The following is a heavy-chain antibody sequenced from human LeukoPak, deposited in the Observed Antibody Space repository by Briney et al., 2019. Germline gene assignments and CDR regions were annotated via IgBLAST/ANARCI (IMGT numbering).Heavy chain of an antibody. D-gene: IGHD6-13*01. CDR2: ISGSGGST. J-gene: IGHJ5*02. CDR1: GFTFSSYA. CDR3: ARDSSSWYSHNWFDP. Sequence: GGSLRLSCAASGFTFSSYAMSWVRQATGKGLEWVSAISGSGGSTYYADSVKGRFTISRDNAKNSLYLQMNSLRAEDTAVYYCARDSSSWYSHNWFDPWGQGTLVTVSS. V-gene: IGHV3-23*01.